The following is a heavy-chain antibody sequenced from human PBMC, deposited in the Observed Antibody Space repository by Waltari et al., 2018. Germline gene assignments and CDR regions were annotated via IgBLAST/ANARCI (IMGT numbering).Heavy chain of an antibody. CDR1: GGSFSGYY. J-gene: IGHJ6*02. D-gene: IGHD5-12*01. V-gene: IGHV4-34*01. Sequence: QVQLQQWGAGLLKPSETLSLTCAVYGGSFSGYYWSWIRQPPGKGLEWIGEINHSGSTNYNPSLKSRVTISVDTSKNQFSLKLSSVTAADTAVYYCARGVFGRGYGYYYYYYGMDVWGQGTTVTVSS. CDR2: INHSGST. CDR3: ARGVFGRGYGYYYYYYGMDV.